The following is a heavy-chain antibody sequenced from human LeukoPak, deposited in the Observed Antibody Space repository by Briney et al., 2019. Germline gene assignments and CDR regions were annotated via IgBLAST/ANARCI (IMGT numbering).Heavy chain of an antibody. CDR3: ARVAGSIDY. J-gene: IGHJ4*02. V-gene: IGHV1-8*03. D-gene: IGHD6-19*01. Sequence: ASVKVSCKASGYTFTPYDINWVRQATGQGPEWMGWMNPNSGYTGYAQKFQGRVTITRDTSISTAYMELSSLRSEDTAVYYCARVAGSIDYWGQGTLVTVSS. CDR2: MNPNSGYT. CDR1: GYTFTPYD.